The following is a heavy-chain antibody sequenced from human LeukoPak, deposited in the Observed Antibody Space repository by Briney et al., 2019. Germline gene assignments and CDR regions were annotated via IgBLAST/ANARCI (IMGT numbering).Heavy chain of an antibody. CDR1: RYTFTSYY. J-gene: IGHJ4*02. CDR2: LNPSGDST. CDR3: AKDALGDYGGNRRFDY. Sequence: GASVKVSCKASRYTFTSYYLHWVRQAPGQGLEWMGVLNPSGDSTTYAQRFQGRVTVTTDTSTNTVYMDLSSLRSEDTAVYHCAKDALGDYGGNRRFDYWGQGTLVTVSS. V-gene: IGHV1-46*01. D-gene: IGHD4/OR15-4a*01.